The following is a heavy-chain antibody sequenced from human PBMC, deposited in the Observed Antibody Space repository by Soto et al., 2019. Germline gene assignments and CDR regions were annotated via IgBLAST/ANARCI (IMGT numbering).Heavy chain of an antibody. D-gene: IGHD1-26*01. Sequence: SETLSLTCTVSGGSISSGGYYWSWIRQHPGKGLEWIGYIYYSGGTYYNPSLKSRVTISVDTSKNQFSLKLSSVTAADTAVYYCARGSGNPYYFDYWGQGTLVTVSS. J-gene: IGHJ4*02. CDR3: ARGSGNPYYFDY. CDR1: GGSISSGGYY. CDR2: IYYSGGT. V-gene: IGHV4-31*03.